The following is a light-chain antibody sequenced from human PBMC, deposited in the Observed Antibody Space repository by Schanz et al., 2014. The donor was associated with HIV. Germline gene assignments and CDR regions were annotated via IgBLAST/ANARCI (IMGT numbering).Light chain of an antibody. Sequence: EIVLTQSPGSLSLSPGGRATLSCGASQRLSSSYLAWYQQKRDQPPRLVIYATSTRAAGIPDRFSGTGSGTDFTLTISSLEPEDFATYYCQNYNSAPLTFGGGTKVE. V-gene: IGKV3-20*01. CDR1: QRLSSSY. CDR2: ATS. J-gene: IGKJ4*01. CDR3: QNYNSAPLT.